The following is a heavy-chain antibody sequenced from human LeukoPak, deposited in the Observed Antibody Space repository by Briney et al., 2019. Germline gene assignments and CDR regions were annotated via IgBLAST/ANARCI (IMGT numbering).Heavy chain of an antibody. Sequence: SETLSLTCTVSGGSISSSSYYWGWIRQPPGKGLEWIGSIYYSGSTYYNPSLKSRVTISVDTSKNQFSLKLSSVTAADTAVYYCARDLGTTGLPRYYYDSSGYYPRGFDPWGQGTLVTVSS. V-gene: IGHV4-39*07. D-gene: IGHD3-22*01. CDR3: ARDLGTTGLPRYYYDSSGYYPRGFDP. J-gene: IGHJ5*02. CDR1: GGSISSSSYY. CDR2: IYYSGST.